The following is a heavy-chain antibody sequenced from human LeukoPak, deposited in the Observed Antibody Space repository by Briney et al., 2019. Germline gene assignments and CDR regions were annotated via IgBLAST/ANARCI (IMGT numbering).Heavy chain of an antibody. V-gene: IGHV3-48*04. CDR2: ISSASGSI. J-gene: IGHJ4*02. Sequence: GGSLRLSCVASGFTFSSNSMNWVRQAPGKGLEWVSYISSASGSIYYADSVKGRFTVSRDNAKNSLFLQMNSLRAEDTAVYYCARDHEHPYYYFDYWGQGTLVTVSS. CDR3: ARDHEHPYYYFDY. D-gene: IGHD2-21*01. CDR1: GFTFSSNS.